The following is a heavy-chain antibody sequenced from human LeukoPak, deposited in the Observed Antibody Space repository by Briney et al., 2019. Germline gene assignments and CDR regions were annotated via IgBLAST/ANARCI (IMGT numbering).Heavy chain of an antibody. D-gene: IGHD2-15*01. Sequence: GRSLRLSRAASGFTFSSYGMHWVRQAPGKGLEGVSYISSGSTAIHYADSVKGRFTISRDSAKKSLYLQMNSLSDEDTAVYFCARRLIASGGFDYWGQGTLATVSS. V-gene: IGHV3-48*02. CDR2: ISSGSTAI. CDR3: ARRLIASGGFDY. J-gene: IGHJ4*02. CDR1: GFTFSSYG.